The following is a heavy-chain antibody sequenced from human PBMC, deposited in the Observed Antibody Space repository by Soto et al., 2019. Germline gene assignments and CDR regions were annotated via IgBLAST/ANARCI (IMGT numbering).Heavy chain of an antibody. CDR1: GYTFTSYA. CDR3: ARGASSVTTFYFDL. J-gene: IGHJ2*01. CDR2: INPGNGNT. D-gene: IGHD4-17*01. Sequence: QVQVVQSGAEVKKPGASVKASCKAFGYTFTSYAMHWVRQAPGQRLEWMGWINPGNGNTKNSQKFQGRVTITRDTFASTAYMELSSLRSEDTAVYYCARGASSVTTFYFDLWGRGTLVTVSS. V-gene: IGHV1-3*01.